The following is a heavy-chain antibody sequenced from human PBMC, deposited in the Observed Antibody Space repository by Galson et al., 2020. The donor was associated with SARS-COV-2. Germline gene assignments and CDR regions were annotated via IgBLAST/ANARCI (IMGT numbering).Heavy chain of an antibody. J-gene: IGHJ4*02. CDR1: GFTFRNAW. D-gene: IGHD3-10*01. V-gene: IGHV3-15*01. Sequence: GESLKISCAASGFTFRNAWMGWVRQAPGKGLEWVGRIKSTTDGGTTDYAASVRGRFTISRDDSKNTLYLQMNSLKTEDTAMYYCTTDTMIVLKGVADDYWGQGTRVTVSS. CDR3: TTDTMIVLKGVADDY. CDR2: IKSTTDGGTT.